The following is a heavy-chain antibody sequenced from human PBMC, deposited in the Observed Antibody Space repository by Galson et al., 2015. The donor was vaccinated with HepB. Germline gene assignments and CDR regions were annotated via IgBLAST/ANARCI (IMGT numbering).Heavy chain of an antibody. V-gene: IGHV1-3*04. CDR3: AREFPVTDVMGH. CDR1: GYTFTRNA. D-gene: IGHD2-21*02. J-gene: IGHJ1*01. Sequence: SVKVSCKASGYTFTRNAMHWVRQAPGQRLEWMGWINTGNGNTKYSQKFQGRVTITRDTSASTAYMELSSLRSEDTAVYYCAREFPVTDVMGHWGQGTLVTVSS. CDR2: INTGNGNT.